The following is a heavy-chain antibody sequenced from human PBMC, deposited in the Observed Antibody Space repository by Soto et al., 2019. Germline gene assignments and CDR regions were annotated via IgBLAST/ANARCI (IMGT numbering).Heavy chain of an antibody. D-gene: IGHD6-19*01. CDR2: IRSKANSYAT. CDR1: GFTFSGSA. CDR3: TRLRSSSGWDGDY. J-gene: IGHJ4*02. V-gene: IGHV3-73*01. Sequence: EVQLVESGGGLVQPGGSLKLSCAASGFTFSGSAMHWVRQASGKGLEWVGRIRSKANSYATAYAASVKGRFTNSRDDSKNTAYLQMNSLKTEDTAVYYCTRLRSSSGWDGDYWGQGTLVTVSS.